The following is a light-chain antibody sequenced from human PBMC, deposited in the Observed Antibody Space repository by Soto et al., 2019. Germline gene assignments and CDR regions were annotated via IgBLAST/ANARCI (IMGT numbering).Light chain of an antibody. Sequence: QSALTQPASVSGSPGQSITISCTGTSSDVGGYDFVSWYQQHPGKAPKLMIYEVSNRPSGVSNRFSGSKSGNTASLTISGLQPEDEADYYCSSYTRISTWVFGGGTKLIVL. CDR2: EVS. CDR1: SSDVGGYDF. J-gene: IGLJ3*02. CDR3: SSYTRISTWV. V-gene: IGLV2-14*01.